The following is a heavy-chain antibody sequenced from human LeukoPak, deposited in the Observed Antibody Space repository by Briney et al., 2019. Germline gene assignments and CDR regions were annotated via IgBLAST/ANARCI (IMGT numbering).Heavy chain of an antibody. V-gene: IGHV3-30*04. D-gene: IGHD2-8*02. CDR1: GFTFSSYA. CDR2: ISYDGSNK. Sequence: GGSLRLSCAASGFTFSSYAMHWVRQAPGKGLEWVAVISYDGSNKYYTQSVKGRFTISRDNSKNTLYLQMNSLGAEDSAVYYCARSVGWWDFDYWGQGTLVTVSS. J-gene: IGHJ4*02. CDR3: ARSVGWWDFDY.